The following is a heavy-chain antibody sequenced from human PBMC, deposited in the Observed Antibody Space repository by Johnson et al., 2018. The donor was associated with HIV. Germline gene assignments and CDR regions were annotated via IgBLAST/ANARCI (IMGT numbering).Heavy chain of an antibody. J-gene: IGHJ3*02. CDR1: GFTFSSYD. V-gene: IGHV3-30*02. CDR2: IRYDGTNK. Sequence: QVQLVESGGGVVQPGRSLRLSCAASGFTFSSYDMHWVRQAPGKGLEWVTFIRYDGTNKYYADSVKGRFTISRDNSKNTLYLQMNSLRAEDTAVYYCANSYSSSSGNNDYAFDIWGQGTMVTVSS. CDR3: ANSYSSSSGNNDYAFDI. D-gene: IGHD6-6*01.